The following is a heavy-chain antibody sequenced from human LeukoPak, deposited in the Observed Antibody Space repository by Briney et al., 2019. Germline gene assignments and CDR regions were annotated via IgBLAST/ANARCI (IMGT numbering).Heavy chain of an antibody. Sequence: GGSLRLSCAASGFTFSNYWMSWVRQAPGKGLEWVANIKQDGSEKYYVDSVKGRFTVSRDNAKSSLYLQTNSLRVEDTAVYYCATTQSFDYWGQGTLVTVSS. CDR1: GFTFSNYW. CDR3: ATTQSFDY. V-gene: IGHV3-7*01. J-gene: IGHJ4*02. CDR2: IKQDGSEK.